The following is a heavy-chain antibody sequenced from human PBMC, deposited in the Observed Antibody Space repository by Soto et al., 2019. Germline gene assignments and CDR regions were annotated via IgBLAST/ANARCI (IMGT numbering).Heavy chain of an antibody. J-gene: IGHJ3*01. CDR2: IYWDDDT. Sequence: HITLKESGPTLVKPTQTLTLTCIFSGFSFRADGVSVGWIRQPPGKTQEWLALIYWDDDTRYGPSLKSRLTITKDSSNNQVVLTMTNMDTLDTATYYCAHAFGGTSWTNDAFDVWGQGTVVTVSS. V-gene: IGHV2-5*05. D-gene: IGHD3-16*01. CDR3: AHAFGGTSWTNDAFDV. CDR1: GFSFRADGVS.